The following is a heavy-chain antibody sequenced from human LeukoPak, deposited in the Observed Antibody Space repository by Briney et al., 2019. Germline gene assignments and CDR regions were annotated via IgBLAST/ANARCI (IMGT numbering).Heavy chain of an antibody. CDR1: GFTFSSYA. Sequence: GGSLRLSCAASGFTFSSYAMNWVRQAPGKGLEWVSYISSSGSSIYYADSVKGRFTISRDNAKNSLYLQMNSLRAEDTAIYYCARGPSSPLTNWGQGTLVTVSS. J-gene: IGHJ4*02. D-gene: IGHD6-6*01. V-gene: IGHV3-48*03. CDR3: ARGPSSPLTN. CDR2: ISSSGSSI.